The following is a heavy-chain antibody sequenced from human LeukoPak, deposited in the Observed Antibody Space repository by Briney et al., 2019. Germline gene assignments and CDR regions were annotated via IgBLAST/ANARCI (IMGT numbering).Heavy chain of an antibody. CDR3: ARGEKWGYGDYYWFDP. J-gene: IGHJ5*02. Sequence: SETLSLTCAVYGGSFSGYYWSWIRQPPGKGLEWIGEINHSGSTNYNPSLKSRVTISVDTSKNQFSLKPSSVTAADTAVYYCARGEKWGYGDYYWFDPWGQGTLVTVSS. V-gene: IGHV4-34*01. CDR1: GGSFSGYY. D-gene: IGHD4-17*01. CDR2: INHSGST.